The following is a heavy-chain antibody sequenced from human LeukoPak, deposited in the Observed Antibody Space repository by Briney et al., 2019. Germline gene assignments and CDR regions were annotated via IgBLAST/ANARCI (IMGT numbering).Heavy chain of an antibody. Sequence: GGSLRLSCAASGFTFSSYWMGWVRQAPGKGLEWVANIKQDGSEKYYVDSVKGRFTISRDNAKNSLYLQMNSLRAEDTAVYYCARLVRYSSAWWFDPWGQGTLVTVSS. V-gene: IGHV3-7*01. J-gene: IGHJ5*02. CDR3: ARLVRYSSAWWFDP. CDR1: GFTFSSYW. CDR2: IKQDGSEK. D-gene: IGHD6-25*01.